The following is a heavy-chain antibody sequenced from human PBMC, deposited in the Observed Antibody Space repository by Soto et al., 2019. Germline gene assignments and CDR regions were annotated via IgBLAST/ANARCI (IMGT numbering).Heavy chain of an antibody. CDR3: ARDSVPVAFGGVIVKGWDY. CDR2: INPNSGGT. D-gene: IGHD3-16*02. CDR1: GYTFTGYY. Sequence: QVQLVQSGAEVKKPGASVKVSCKASGYTFTGYYMHWVRQAPGQGLEWMGWINPNSGGTNYAQKFQGRVTMTRDTSSSTAYMELSRLRSDDTAVYYCARDSVPVAFGGVIVKGWDYWGQGTLVTVSS. V-gene: IGHV1-2*02. J-gene: IGHJ4*02.